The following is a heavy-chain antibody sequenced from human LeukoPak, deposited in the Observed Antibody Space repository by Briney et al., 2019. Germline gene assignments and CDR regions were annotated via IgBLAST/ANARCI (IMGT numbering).Heavy chain of an antibody. V-gene: IGHV4-61*01. Sequence: SETLSLTCTVSGYSISSSYYWSWIRQPPGKGLEWIGYIYYSGSTNYNPSLKSRVTISVDTSKNQFSLKLSSVTAADTAVYYCARVSSYGPYYYYYYMDVWGKGTTVTVSS. CDR1: GYSISSSYY. CDR2: IYYSGST. J-gene: IGHJ6*03. CDR3: ARVSSYGPYYYYYYMDV. D-gene: IGHD5-18*01.